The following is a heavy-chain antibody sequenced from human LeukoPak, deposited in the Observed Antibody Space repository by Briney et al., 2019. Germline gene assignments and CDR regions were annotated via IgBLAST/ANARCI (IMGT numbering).Heavy chain of an antibody. D-gene: IGHD6-19*01. V-gene: IGHV4-34*01. Sequence: PSETLSLTCAVYGGSFSGYYWSWIRQPPGKGLEWIGEINHSGSTNYNPSLKSRVTISVDKSKNQFSLKLSSVTAADTAVYYCARVRLSGWYGANFDYWGQGTLVTVSS. CDR2: INHSGST. CDR3: ARVRLSGWYGANFDY. J-gene: IGHJ4*02. CDR1: GGSFSGYY.